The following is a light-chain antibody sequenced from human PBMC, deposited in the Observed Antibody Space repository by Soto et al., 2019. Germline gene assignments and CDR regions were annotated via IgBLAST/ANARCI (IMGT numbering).Light chain of an antibody. CDR2: DVS. V-gene: IGLV2-11*01. Sequence: QSALTQPRSLSGSPGQSLTISCTGTSSDVGYYDYVSWYQQHPGKAPKLMIYDVSERPSGVPDRFSGSKSGNTAFLTISGLHTEDEADYYCCSYAGGYLLLFGGGTKLTVL. CDR3: CSYAGGYLLL. CDR1: SSDVGYYDY. J-gene: IGLJ2*01.